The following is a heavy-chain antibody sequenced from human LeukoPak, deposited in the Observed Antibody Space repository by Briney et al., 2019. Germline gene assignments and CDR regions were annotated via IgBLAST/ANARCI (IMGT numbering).Heavy chain of an antibody. Sequence: GGSLRLSCAASGFTFSSYAMHWVRQAPGRGLEWTASTAGSGVSKEYADSVKGRFTISKDKSKNTLYLQMDNLRAEDTAVYFCARLPTFFYDSDGHHYDYWGQGTLVTVSS. J-gene: IGHJ4*02. V-gene: IGHV3-23*01. D-gene: IGHD3-22*01. CDR3: ARLPTFFYDSDGHHYDY. CDR1: GFTFSSYA. CDR2: TAGSGVSK.